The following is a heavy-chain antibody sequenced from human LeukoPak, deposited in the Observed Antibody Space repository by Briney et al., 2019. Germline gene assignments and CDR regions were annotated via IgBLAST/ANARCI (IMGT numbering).Heavy chain of an antibody. CDR3: AKEVGSSGCPDY. D-gene: IGHD6-19*01. CDR1: GFTFSSYG. CDR2: ISYDGSNK. V-gene: IGHV3-30*18. J-gene: IGHJ4*02. Sequence: GWSLRLSCAASGFTFSSYGMLWVRQAPGKGLEWLAVISYDGSNKYYADSVNGRFTISRDNSKNTLYLQMNSLRAEDTAVYYCAKEVGSSGCPDYWGQGTLVTVPS.